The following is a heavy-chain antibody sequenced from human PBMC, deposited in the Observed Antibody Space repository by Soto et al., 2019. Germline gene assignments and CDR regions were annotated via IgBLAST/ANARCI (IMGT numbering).Heavy chain of an antibody. CDR2: IQTDNDHA. J-gene: IGHJ4*02. Sequence: QVQLVQSGPEVKKPGASVKVACKASGYTFLKYGINWVRQAPGQGLEWMGGIQTDNDHASFAQKFEGRVTMTTDTSMRTVYMDLRDLSSDDTAVYYCAKDLGSGYRFDYWGQGTPVTVSS. CDR1: GYTFLKYG. V-gene: IGHV1-18*01. CDR3: AKDLGSGYRFDY. D-gene: IGHD3-9*01.